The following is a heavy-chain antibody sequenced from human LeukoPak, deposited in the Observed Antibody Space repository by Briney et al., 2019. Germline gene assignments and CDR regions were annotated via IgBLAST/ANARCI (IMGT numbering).Heavy chain of an antibody. CDR2: ISPNSGGT. J-gene: IGHJ3*02. Sequence: GASVKVSCKASGYTFTDYYILWVRQAPGQGLEWMGWISPNSGGTNYGQKFQGRVTMTRDTSISTAYMELSSLTSDDTAVYYCARDLPKTGYVGAFDIWGQGTMVTVSS. CDR3: ARDLPKTGYVGAFDI. V-gene: IGHV1-2*02. D-gene: IGHD5-12*01. CDR1: GYTFTDYY.